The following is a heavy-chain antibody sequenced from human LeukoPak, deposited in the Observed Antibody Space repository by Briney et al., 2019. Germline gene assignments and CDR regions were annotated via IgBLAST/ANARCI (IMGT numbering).Heavy chain of an antibody. V-gene: IGHV1-58*02. D-gene: IGHD5-18*01. CDR2: IVVGSGNT. J-gene: IGHJ4*02. CDR3: ARELIRGYSYGRPFDY. Sequence: SVKVSCKASGFTFTSSAMQWVRQARGQRLEWIGWIVVGSGNTNYAQKFQERVTITRDMSTSTAYMELSSLRSEDTAVYYCARELIRGYSYGRPFDYWGQGTLVTVSS. CDR1: GFTFTSSA.